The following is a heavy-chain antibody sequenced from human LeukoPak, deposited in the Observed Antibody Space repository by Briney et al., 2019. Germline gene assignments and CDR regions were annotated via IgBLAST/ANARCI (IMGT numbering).Heavy chain of an antibody. Sequence: GGALRLSCAASGFTFSSYWMSSVRQAPGEGLEWVANIKQDGSEKYYVDSVKGRFTISRDNAKNSLYLQMNSLRAEDTAVYYCARDCSSTSCYVYWGQGTLVTVSS. CDR3: ARDCSSTSCYVY. CDR1: GFTFSSYW. D-gene: IGHD2-2*01. J-gene: IGHJ4*02. V-gene: IGHV3-7*01. CDR2: IKQDGSEK.